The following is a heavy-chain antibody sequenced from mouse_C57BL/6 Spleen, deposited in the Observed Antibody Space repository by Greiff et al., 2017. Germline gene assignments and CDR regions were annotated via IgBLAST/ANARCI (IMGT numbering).Heavy chain of an antibody. Sequence: EVQLQQSGPELVKPGASVKISCKASGYTFTDYYMNWVKQSHGKSLEWIGDINPNNGGTSYNQKFKGKATLTVDKSSSTAYMELRSLTSEDSAVYYCASPRAYYCDYWGQGTTLTVSS. J-gene: IGHJ2*01. CDR3: ASPRAYYCDY. CDR1: GYTFTDYY. CDR2: INPNNGGT. V-gene: IGHV1-26*01.